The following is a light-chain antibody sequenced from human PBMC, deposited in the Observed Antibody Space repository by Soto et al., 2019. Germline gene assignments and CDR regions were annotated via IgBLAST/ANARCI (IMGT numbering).Light chain of an antibody. V-gene: IGKV3-20*01. CDR3: QQYANSIT. J-gene: IGKJ5*01. CDR1: QSVSSNN. Sequence: EIVLTQSPGTLSLSPVETATLSCRASQSVSSNNLAWYHQKPGQTPRLLIYGASSRATGIPDRFSGSGSGTDFTLTISRLEPEDFAVYYCQQYANSITFGQGTRLEIE. CDR2: GAS.